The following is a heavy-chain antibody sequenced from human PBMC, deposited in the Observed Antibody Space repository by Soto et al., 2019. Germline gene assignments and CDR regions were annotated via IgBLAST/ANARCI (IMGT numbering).Heavy chain of an antibody. V-gene: IGHV4-39*01. CDR2: IHYSVNT. D-gene: IGHD1-26*01. Sequence: SETLSLTCTVSGASVSSTSYYWRWIRQPPGKGLDWIGSIHYSVNTYYNPSLKSRVTISVDTSKNQFSLKLSSVTAADTAVYYCARNNKWDDAFDIWGQGTMVTVSS. CDR1: GASVSSTSYY. CDR3: ARNNKWDDAFDI. J-gene: IGHJ3*02.